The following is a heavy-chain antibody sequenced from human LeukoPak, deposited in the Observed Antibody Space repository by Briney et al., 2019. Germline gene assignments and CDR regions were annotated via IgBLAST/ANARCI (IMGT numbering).Heavy chain of an antibody. V-gene: IGHV1-69*04. CDR1: GYTFTSYA. D-gene: IGHD5-24*01. CDR3: ARGDYYFDY. J-gene: IGHJ4*02. Sequence: ASVKVSCKASGYTFTSYAMNWVRQAPGQGLEWMGRIIPILGIANYAQKFQGRVTITADKSTSTAYMELSSLRSEDTAVYYCARGDYYFDYWGQGTLVTVSS. CDR2: IIPILGIA.